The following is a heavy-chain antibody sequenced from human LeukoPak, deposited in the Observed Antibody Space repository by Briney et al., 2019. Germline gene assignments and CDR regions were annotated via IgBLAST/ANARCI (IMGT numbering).Heavy chain of an antibody. CDR2: ISSSSSYI. CDR3: ATHAADDCSSTSCFPQFDP. CDR1: GFTFSSYS. D-gene: IGHD2-2*01. V-gene: IGHV3-21*01. Sequence: PGGSLRLSCAASGFTFSSYSMNWVRQAPGKGLEWVSSISSSSSYIYYADSVKGRFTISGDNAKNSLYLQMNSLRAEDTAVYYCATHAADDCSSTSCFPQFDPWGQGTLVTVSS. J-gene: IGHJ5*02.